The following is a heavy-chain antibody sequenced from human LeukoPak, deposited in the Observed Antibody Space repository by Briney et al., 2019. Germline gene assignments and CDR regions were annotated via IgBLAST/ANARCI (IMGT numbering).Heavy chain of an antibody. CDR2: IYWDDDK. Sequence: SGPALVKPTQTLTLTCTFSGFSLSTSGVGVGWIRQPPGMALEWLALIYWDDDKRYSPSLKSRLTITKDTSKNQVVLTMTNMDPVDTATYYCARTTVNTAFHIWGQGTMVSVSS. D-gene: IGHD4-17*01. CDR1: GFSLSTSGVG. CDR3: ARTTVNTAFHI. V-gene: IGHV2-5*02. J-gene: IGHJ3*02.